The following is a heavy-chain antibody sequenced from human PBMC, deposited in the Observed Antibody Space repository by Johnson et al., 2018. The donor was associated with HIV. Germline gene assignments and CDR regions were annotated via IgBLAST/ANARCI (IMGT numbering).Heavy chain of an antibody. CDR2: IAYDGSNK. CDR1: GFTFSSYG. D-gene: IGHD1-26*01. J-gene: IGHJ3*02. V-gene: IGHV3-30*18. CDR3: AKAPSWEPFPFDI. Sequence: QVQLVESGGGVVQPGRSLRLSCAASGFTFSSYGMHWVRQAPGKGLEWVAVIAYDGSNKYYADSVKGRFTISRYNSENTMYLQMNSLRAEDTAVYYCAKAPSWEPFPFDIWGQGTMVTVSS.